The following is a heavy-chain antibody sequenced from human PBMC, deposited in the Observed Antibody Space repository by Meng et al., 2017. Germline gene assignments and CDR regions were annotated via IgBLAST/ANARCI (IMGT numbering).Heavy chain of an antibody. D-gene: IGHD6-13*01. CDR3: ARGPLVHQYFDY. J-gene: IGHJ4*02. Sequence: QVQLQQWGGGLLKPSETLSRTCAVYGGSFSGYYWSWIRQPPGKGLEWIGEINHSGSTNYNPSLKSRVTISVDTSKNQFSLKLSSVTAADTAVYYCARGPLVHQYFDYWGQGTLVTVSS. CDR2: INHSGST. CDR1: GGSFSGYY. V-gene: IGHV4-34*01.